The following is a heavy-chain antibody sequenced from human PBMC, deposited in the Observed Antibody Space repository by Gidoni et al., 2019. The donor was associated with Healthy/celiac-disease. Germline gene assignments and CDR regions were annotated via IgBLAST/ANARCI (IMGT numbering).Heavy chain of an antibody. CDR3: ARGSGSTSENWFDP. V-gene: IGHV4-31*03. Sequence: QVQLPESGPRLVKPSQTLSLSCTVPGAPICSGGYYWRWISQHPGTGLEWIGYNYYSGSTYYNPPLKSRVTISVDTSKNQFSLKLSSVTAADTAVYYCARGSGSTSENWFDPWGQGTLVTVSS. CDR1: GAPICSGGYY. J-gene: IGHJ5*02. CDR2: NYYSGST. D-gene: IGHD2-2*01.